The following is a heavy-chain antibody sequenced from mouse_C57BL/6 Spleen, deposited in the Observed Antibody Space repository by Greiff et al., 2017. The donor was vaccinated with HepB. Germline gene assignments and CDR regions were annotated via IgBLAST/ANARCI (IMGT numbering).Heavy chain of an antibody. J-gene: IGHJ1*03. CDR2: ISYDGSN. Sequence: EVQVVESGPGLVKPSQSLSLTCSVTGYSITSGYYWNWIRQFPGNKLEWMGYISYDGSNNYNPSLKNRISITRDTSKNQFFLKLNSVTTEDTATYYCARAHYDRYFDVWGTGTTVTVSS. CDR1: GYSITSGYY. V-gene: IGHV3-6*01. CDR3: ARAHYDRYFDV. D-gene: IGHD2-4*01.